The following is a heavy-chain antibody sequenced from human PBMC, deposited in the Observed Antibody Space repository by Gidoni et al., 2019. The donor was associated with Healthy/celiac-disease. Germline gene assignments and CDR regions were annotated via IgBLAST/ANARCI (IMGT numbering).Heavy chain of an antibody. D-gene: IGHD6-13*01. CDR1: GFTFSSYG. CDR2: ISYDGSNK. V-gene: IGHV3-30*18. J-gene: IGHJ4*02. Sequence: QVQLVESGGGVVQPGRSLRLSCAASGFTFSSYGMHWVRQAPGKGLEWVAVISYDGSNKYYADSVKGRFTISRDNSKNTLYLQMNSLRAEDTAVYYCAKDGRAIAAAGIDYWGQGTLVTVSS. CDR3: AKDGRAIAAAGIDY.